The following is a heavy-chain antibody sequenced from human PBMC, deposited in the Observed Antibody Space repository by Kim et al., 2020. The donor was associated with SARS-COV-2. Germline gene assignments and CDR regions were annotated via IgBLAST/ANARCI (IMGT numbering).Heavy chain of an antibody. J-gene: IGHJ6*02. CDR1: GYTFTSYA. Sequence: ASVKVSCKASGYTFTSYAMHWVRQAPGQRLEWMGWINAGNGNTKYSQKFQGRVTITRDTSASTAYMELSSLRSEDTAVYYCARVTAWYVADTYYYYGMDVWGQGTTVTVSS. CDR2: INAGNGNT. D-gene: IGHD6-13*01. V-gene: IGHV1-3*01. CDR3: ARVTAWYVADTYYYYGMDV.